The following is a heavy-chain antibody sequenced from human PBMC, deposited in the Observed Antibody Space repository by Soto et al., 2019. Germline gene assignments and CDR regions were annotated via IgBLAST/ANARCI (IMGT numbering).Heavy chain of an antibody. J-gene: IGHJ6*02. CDR2: IDTSGNT. CDR1: VDSITTYY. CDR3: ARYSNNWFQTEGMDV. Sequence: LSATLSLTCTVSVDSITTYYWSWIRQPAGKGLEWIGRIDTSGNTNYNPSLKSRVTMSVDTSKKQFSLKLTSVTAADTAVYYCARYSNNWFQTEGMDVWGQGTTVT. D-gene: IGHD6-13*01. V-gene: IGHV4-4*07.